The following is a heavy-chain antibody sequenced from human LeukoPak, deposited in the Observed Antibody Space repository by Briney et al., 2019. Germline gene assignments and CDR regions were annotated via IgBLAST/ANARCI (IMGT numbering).Heavy chain of an antibody. Sequence: ASVKVSCKASGYTFTSYAMHWVRQAPGQRPEWMGWINAGNGNTKYSQKFQDRVTITRDTSASTAYMELSSLRSEDTAVCYCARDSHYYESSGYNQGDFDYWGQGTLVTVSS. CDR1: GYTFTSYA. CDR2: INAGNGNT. CDR3: ARDSHYYESSGYNQGDFDY. J-gene: IGHJ4*02. V-gene: IGHV1-3*01. D-gene: IGHD3-22*01.